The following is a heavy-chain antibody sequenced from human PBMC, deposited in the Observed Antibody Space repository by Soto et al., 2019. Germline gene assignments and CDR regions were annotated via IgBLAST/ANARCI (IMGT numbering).Heavy chain of an antibody. Sequence: SQTLSLTCVISGDSVSIYSGAWNWIRQSPSRGLEWLGRTYYRSKWYYDYAESVKSRIIISVDTSKNQFSLQLNSVTPEDAAVYYCATDPGYSLDYWGQGTQVPVSS. CDR2: TYYRSKWYY. CDR3: ATDPGYSLDY. V-gene: IGHV6-1*01. J-gene: IGHJ4*02. D-gene: IGHD5-12*01. CDR1: GDSVSIYSGA.